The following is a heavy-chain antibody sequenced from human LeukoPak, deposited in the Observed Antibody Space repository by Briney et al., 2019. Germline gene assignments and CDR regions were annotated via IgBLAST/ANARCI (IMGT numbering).Heavy chain of an antibody. CDR2: INPNSGGT. CDR1: GYTFTSYY. D-gene: IGHD3-22*01. Sequence: ASVKVSCKASGYTFTSYYMHWVRQAPGQGLEWMGWINPNSGGTNFAQRFQDRVTMTRDMSISTAYMELSRLRSDDTAIYYCTRGYYDSSDFEYFHHWGQGTLVTVSS. J-gene: IGHJ1*01. CDR3: TRGYYDSSDFEYFHH. V-gene: IGHV1-2*02.